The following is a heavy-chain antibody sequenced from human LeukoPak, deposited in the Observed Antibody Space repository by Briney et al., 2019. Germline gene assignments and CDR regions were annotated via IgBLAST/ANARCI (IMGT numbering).Heavy chain of an antibody. D-gene: IGHD6-6*01. V-gene: IGHV1-2*06. CDR3: ARDLKEYSSSLGVDY. CDR2: INPNSGGT. CDR1: GYTFTGYY. J-gene: IGHJ4*02. Sequence: ASVKVSCKASGYTFTGYYMHWGRQPPGQGLELMGRINPNSGGTNYAQKFQGRVTMTRDTSNSTAYMELSRLRSDDTAVYYCARDLKEYSSSLGVDYWGQGTLVTVSS.